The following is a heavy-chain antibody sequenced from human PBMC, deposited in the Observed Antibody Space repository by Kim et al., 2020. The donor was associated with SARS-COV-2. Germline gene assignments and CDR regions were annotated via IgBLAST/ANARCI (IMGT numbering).Heavy chain of an antibody. Sequence: ASVKVSCKASGYTFTSYYMHWVRQAPGQGLEWMGIINPSGGSTSYAQKFQGRVTMTRDTSTSTVYMELSSLRSEDTAVYYCARDRPSGYDEGGYYFDYWGQGTLVTVSS. D-gene: IGHD5-12*01. CDR2: INPSGGST. CDR3: ARDRPSGYDEGGYYFDY. V-gene: IGHV1-46*01. CDR1: GYTFTSYY. J-gene: IGHJ4*02.